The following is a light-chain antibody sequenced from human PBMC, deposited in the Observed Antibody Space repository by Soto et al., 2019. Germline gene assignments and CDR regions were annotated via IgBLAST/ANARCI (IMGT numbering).Light chain of an antibody. V-gene: IGLV2-14*01. J-gene: IGLJ2*01. CDR1: SRDVGGSNY. CDR3: SAYTSSSTHVV. Sequence: QSVLTQPASVSGSPGQSITISCTGTSRDVGGSNYVSWYQQHPGKAPKLMIYDVSNRPSGVSDRFSGSKSGNTASLTISGLQAEDEADYYCSAYTSSSTHVVFGGGTKLTVL. CDR2: DVS.